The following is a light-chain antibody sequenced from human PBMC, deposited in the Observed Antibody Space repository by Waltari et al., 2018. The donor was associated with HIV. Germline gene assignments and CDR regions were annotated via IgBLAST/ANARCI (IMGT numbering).Light chain of an antibody. CDR2: EVS. CDR1: SSDIGAYHY. V-gene: IGLV2-14*01. Sequence: QSALTPPASASGSPGQSITFSCSGSSSDIGAYHYVSWYQQHPGKAPKLIIYEVSNRPSGVSDRFSGSSSGNTASLTISGLQAEDEADYYCSSYTTRNTLLFGGGTRLTVL. J-gene: IGLJ2*01. CDR3: SSYTTRNTLL.